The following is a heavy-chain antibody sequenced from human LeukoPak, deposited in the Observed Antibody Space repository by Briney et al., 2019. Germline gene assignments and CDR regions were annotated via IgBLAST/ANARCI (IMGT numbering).Heavy chain of an antibody. CDR2: ISGSGGST. D-gene: IGHD3-3*01. Sequence: PGGSLRLSCAASGFTFSSYAMSWVRQAPGKGLEWASAISGSGGSTYYADSVKGRFTIPRDNSKNTLYLQMNSLRAEDTAVYYCAKRGPYDFWSGYFIDYWGQGTLVTVSS. CDR1: GFTFSSYA. V-gene: IGHV3-23*01. J-gene: IGHJ4*02. CDR3: AKRGPYDFWSGYFIDY.